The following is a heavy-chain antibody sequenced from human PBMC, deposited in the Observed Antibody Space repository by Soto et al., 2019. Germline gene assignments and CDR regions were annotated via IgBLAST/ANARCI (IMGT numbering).Heavy chain of an antibody. Sequence: ASVKVSCKACGDTFTSYYMHGVRQAPVQGLERMGIINPSGGSTSYAQKFQGRDTMTRDTTTSTLYIEQSGLRSEDMAVYYCARVKEFQQNYYYYYYIDFWGKGTTVTVSS. V-gene: IGHV1-46*03. J-gene: IGHJ6*03. D-gene: IGHD3-10*01. CDR1: GDTFTSYY. CDR3: ARVKEFQQNYYYYYYIDF. CDR2: INPSGGST.